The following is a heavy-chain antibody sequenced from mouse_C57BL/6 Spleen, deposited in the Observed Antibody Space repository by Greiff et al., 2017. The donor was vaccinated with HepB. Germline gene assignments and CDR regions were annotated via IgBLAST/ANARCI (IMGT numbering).Heavy chain of an antibody. CDR1: GYTFTSYW. D-gene: IGHD1-1*01. V-gene: IGHV1-64*01. CDR3: ARGYGWEYYFDY. J-gene: IGHJ2*01. CDR2: IHPNSGST. Sequence: VQLQQPGAELVKPGASVKLSCKASGYTFTSYWMHWVKQRPGQGLEWIGMIHPNSGSTNYNEKFKSKATLTVDKSSSTAYMQLSSLTSEDSAVYYCARGYGWEYYFDYWGQGTTLTVSS.